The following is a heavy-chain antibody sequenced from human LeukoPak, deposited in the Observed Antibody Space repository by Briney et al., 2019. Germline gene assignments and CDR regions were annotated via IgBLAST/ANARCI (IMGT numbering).Heavy chain of an antibody. V-gene: IGHV1-2*02. CDR2: INPNSGGT. CDR3: ARTLRSRYCSSTSCYTSFDY. CDR1: GYTFTGYY. Sequence: ASVKASCKASGYTFTGYYMHWVRQAPGQGLEWMGWINPNSGGTNYAQKFQGRVTMTRDTSISTAYMELSRLRSDDTAVYYCARTLRSRYCSSTSCYTSFDYWGQGTLVTVSS. D-gene: IGHD2-2*02. J-gene: IGHJ4*02.